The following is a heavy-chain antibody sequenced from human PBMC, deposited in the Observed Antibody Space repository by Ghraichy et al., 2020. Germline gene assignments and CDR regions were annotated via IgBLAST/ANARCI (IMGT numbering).Heavy chain of an antibody. CDR3: AKDVQGYFSASAGFDS. D-gene: IGHD6-25*01. Sequence: GGSLRLSYAASGFTFSSYAMSWVRRAPGKGLEWVSAINGNGGSSYYAGTLRGRFTISRDNSRNKLYLQMNSLRAEDTAVYYCAKDVQGYFSASAGFDSWGQGALVTVSS. CDR1: GFTFSSYA. V-gene: IGHV3-23*01. J-gene: IGHJ4*02. CDR2: INGNGGSS.